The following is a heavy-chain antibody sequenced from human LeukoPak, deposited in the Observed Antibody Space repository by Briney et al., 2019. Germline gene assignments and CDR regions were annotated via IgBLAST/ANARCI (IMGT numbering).Heavy chain of an antibody. CDR2: ISPIFGTA. D-gene: IGHD1-26*01. J-gene: IGHJ6*03. Sequence: VASVKVSCKASGGTFSSYAISWVRQAPGQGLEWMGGISPIFGTANYAQKFQGRVTITTDESTSTAYMELSSLRSEDKAVYYCARDRYSGSYHYYYYYYMDVWGKGTTVTVSS. V-gene: IGHV1-69*05. CDR3: ARDRYSGSYHYYYYYYMDV. CDR1: GGTFSSYA.